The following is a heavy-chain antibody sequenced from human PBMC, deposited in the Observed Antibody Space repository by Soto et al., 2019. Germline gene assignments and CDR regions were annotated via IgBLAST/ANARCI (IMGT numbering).Heavy chain of an antibody. CDR1: GFTFSRYG. Sequence: GGSLRLSCAASGFTFSRYGMHWVRQAPGKGLEWVALIWNDGIRKVYVDSVKGRFTISRDNSKNTLDLQMNSLRAEDTAVYYCARDDDYEANAFDYWGPGTLGTVS. CDR2: IWNDGIRK. J-gene: IGHJ4*02. CDR3: ARDDDYEANAFDY. V-gene: IGHV3-33*01. D-gene: IGHD3-22*01.